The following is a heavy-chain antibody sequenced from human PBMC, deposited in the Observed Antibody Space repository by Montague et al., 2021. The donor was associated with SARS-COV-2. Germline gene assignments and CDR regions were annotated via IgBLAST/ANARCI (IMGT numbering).Heavy chain of an antibody. CDR1: GGSISSSSYY. CDR2: IYYSGST. V-gene: IGHV4-39*01. D-gene: IGHD2-15*01. J-gene: IGHJ5*02. Sequence: SETLSLTCTVSGGSISSSSYYWGWIRRPPGKGLEWIRSIYYSGSTYYNPSLKSRVTISVDTSKNQFSLKLSSVTAADTAVYYCARQEPIVVVVAAARGWFDPWGQGTLVTVSS. CDR3: ARQEPIVVVVAAARGWFDP.